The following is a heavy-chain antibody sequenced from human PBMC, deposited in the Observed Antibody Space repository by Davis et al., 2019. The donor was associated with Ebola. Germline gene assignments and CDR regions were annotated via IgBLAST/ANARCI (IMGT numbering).Heavy chain of an antibody. D-gene: IGHD6-13*01. CDR2: ISYDGSNK. Sequence: SCAASGFTFSSYAMHWVRQAPGKGLEWVAVISYDGSNKYYADSVKGRFTISRDNSKNTLYLQMNSLRAEDTAVYYCARGMSSSWYPYYYYGMDVWGQGTTVTVSS. V-gene: IGHV3-30-3*01. J-gene: IGHJ6*02. CDR1: GFTFSSYA. CDR3: ARGMSSSWYPYYYYGMDV.